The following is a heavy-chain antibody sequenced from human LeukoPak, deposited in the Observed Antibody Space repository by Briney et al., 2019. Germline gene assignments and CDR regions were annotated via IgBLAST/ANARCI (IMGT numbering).Heavy chain of an antibody. V-gene: IGHV3-66*01. CDR1: GFTVSSNY. CDR2: IYSGGGT. Sequence: PGGSLRLSCAASGFTVSSNYMSWVRQAPGKGLERVSVIYSGGGTYYAASVKGRFTISRDNSKNTVSLQMNSLRAEDTAVYYCARVDHYYDSSGYYGAFDYWGQGTLVTVSS. J-gene: IGHJ4*02. D-gene: IGHD3-22*01. CDR3: ARVDHYYDSSGYYGAFDY.